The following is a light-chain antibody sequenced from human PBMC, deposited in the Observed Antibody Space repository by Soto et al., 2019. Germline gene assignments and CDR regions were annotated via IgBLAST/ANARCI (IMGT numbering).Light chain of an antibody. Sequence: QSVLTQPPSVSAAPGQKVTISCSGSISNIGNNYVSWYQQFPGTAPKLLIYDNNQRLSGIPDRFSGSKSGTSATLGITGLQTGDEADYYCGTWDSSLSIYVFGTGTKLNVL. CDR2: DNN. CDR3: GTWDSSLSIYV. CDR1: ISNIGNNY. J-gene: IGLJ1*01. V-gene: IGLV1-51*01.